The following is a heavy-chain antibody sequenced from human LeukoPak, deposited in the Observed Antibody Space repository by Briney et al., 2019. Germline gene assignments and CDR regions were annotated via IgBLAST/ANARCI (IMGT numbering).Heavy chain of an antibody. CDR1: GFTFSSYE. CDR3: ARDRGGAYDFWSGYYTGYFDY. D-gene: IGHD3-3*01. CDR2: ISDSSTTI. V-gene: IGHV3-48*01. J-gene: IGHJ4*02. Sequence: GGSLRLSCAASGFTFSSYEMNWVRQAPGKGLEWVSYISDSSTTIYYADSVKGRFTISRDNAKNSLYLQMNSLRAEDTAVYYCARDRGGAYDFWSGYYTGYFDYWGQGTLVPVSS.